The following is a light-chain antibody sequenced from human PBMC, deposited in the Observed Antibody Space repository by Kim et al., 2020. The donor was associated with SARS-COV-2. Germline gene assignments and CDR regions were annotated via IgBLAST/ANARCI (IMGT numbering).Light chain of an antibody. Sequence: APGKTGMITCGGNNIGSNSVRWYQQKPGQAPVLVIYYVSDRPSGIPERFSGSNSGNTATLTISRVEAGDEADYYCQVWDSSSDHRVFGGGTQLTVL. J-gene: IGLJ3*02. CDR1: NIGSNS. V-gene: IGLV3-21*04. CDR2: YVS. CDR3: QVWDSSSDHRV.